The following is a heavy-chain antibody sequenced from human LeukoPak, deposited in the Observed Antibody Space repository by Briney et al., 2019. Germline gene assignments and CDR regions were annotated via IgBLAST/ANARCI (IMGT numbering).Heavy chain of an antibody. CDR3: ARRSGIAVAGAFDY. CDR2: ISGSGDST. J-gene: IGHJ4*02. Sequence: GGSLRLSCTVSGFTVSSNSMSWVRQAPGKGLEWVSGISGSGDSTYYADSVKGRFTISRDNSKNTLYLQMNSLRAEDTAVYYCARRSGIAVAGAFDYWGQGTLVTDSS. CDR1: GFTVSSNS. V-gene: IGHV3-23*01. D-gene: IGHD6-19*01.